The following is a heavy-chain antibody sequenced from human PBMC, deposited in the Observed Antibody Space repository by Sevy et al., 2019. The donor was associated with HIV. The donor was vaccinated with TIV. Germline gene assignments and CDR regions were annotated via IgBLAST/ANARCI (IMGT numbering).Heavy chain of an antibody. V-gene: IGHV4-34*01. J-gene: IGHJ2*01. CDR1: GGSFSGYY. CDR2: ISHSGGT. CDR3: ARLRIVVAGTGYFDL. Sequence: SDALSLSCAVYGGSFSGYYWSWIRQPPGKGLEWIGEISHSGGTNYNPSLKSRVTISADTSKNQFSLQLSSVTAADTAVYYCARLRIVVAGTGYFDLWGRGTPVTVSS. D-gene: IGHD6-19*01.